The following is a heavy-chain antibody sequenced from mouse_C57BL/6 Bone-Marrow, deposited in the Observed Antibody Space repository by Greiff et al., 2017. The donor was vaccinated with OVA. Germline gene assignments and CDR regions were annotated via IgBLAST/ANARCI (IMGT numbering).Heavy chain of an antibody. CDR2: INPNNGGT. J-gene: IGHJ2*01. CDR1: GYTFTDYY. CDR3: ARKSYSDWMDY. V-gene: IGHV1-26*01. Sequence: EVQLQQSGPELVKPGASVKISCKASGYTFTDYYMNWVKQSHGKSLEWIGDINPNNGGTSYNQKFKGKATLTVDKSSSTAYMELRSLTSEDSAVYYCARKSYSDWMDYWGQGTTLTVSS. D-gene: IGHD2-12*01.